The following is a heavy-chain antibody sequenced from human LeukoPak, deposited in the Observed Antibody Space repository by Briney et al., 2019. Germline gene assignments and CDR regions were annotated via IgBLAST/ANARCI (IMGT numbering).Heavy chain of an antibody. CDR2: IKEDGSEK. J-gene: IGHJ5*02. CDR3: VREGGSDWYSGWFDP. D-gene: IGHD6-19*01. V-gene: IGHV3-7*01. Sequence: GGSLRLSCAASGFTFSSYWMSWVRQVPGKGLEWVANIKEDGSEKKYVDSVKGRFTISRDNAENSLYLQMNSLRVEDTAVYYCVREGGSDWYSGWFDPWGQGTLVTVSS. CDR1: GFTFSSYW.